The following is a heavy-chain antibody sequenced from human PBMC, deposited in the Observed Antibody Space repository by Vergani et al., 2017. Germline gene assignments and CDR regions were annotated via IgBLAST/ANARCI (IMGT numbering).Heavy chain of an antibody. V-gene: IGHV4-61*02. CDR1: GGSISSGSYY. Sequence: QVQLQESGPGLVKPSQTLSLTCTVSGGSISSGSYYWSWIRQPAGKGLEWIGRIYTSGSTNYNPSLKSRVTISVDTSKNQFSLKLSSVTAADTAVDYCARGSEKDGYNWAFDDWGQGTLVTVSS. CDR2: IYTSGST. CDR3: ARGSEKDGYNWAFDD. J-gene: IGHJ4*02. D-gene: IGHD5-24*01.